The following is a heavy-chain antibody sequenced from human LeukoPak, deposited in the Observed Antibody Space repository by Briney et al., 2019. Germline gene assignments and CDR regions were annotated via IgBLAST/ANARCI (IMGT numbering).Heavy chain of an antibody. CDR1: GYSISSGYY. J-gene: IGHJ5*02. V-gene: IGHV4-38-2*02. Sequence: SETLSLTCTVSGYSISSGYYWGWIRQPPGKGLEWIGSIYHSGSTYYNPSLKSRVTISVDTSKNQFSLKLSSVTAADTAVYYCARAGSGPGNWFDPWGQEILVTVSS. CDR3: ARAGSGPGNWFDP. CDR2: IYHSGST. D-gene: IGHD6-19*01.